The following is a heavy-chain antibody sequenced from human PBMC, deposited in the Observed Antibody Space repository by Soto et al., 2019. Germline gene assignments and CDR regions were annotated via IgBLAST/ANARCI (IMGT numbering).Heavy chain of an antibody. CDR2: INDSGST. Sequence: QVQLQQWGAGLLKPSETLSLTCAVYGGSFSGYYWSWIRQPPGKGLEWIGEINDSGSTNYNPSLKSRVTISVDTSKNQFSLKLSSVTAADTAVYYCARVPRLQWLVGGIDYWGQGTLVTVSS. D-gene: IGHD6-19*01. V-gene: IGHV4-34*01. CDR3: ARVPRLQWLVGGIDY. CDR1: GGSFSGYY. J-gene: IGHJ4*02.